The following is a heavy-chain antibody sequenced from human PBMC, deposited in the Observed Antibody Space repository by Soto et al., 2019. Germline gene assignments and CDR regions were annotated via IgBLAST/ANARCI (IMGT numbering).Heavy chain of an antibody. CDR2: VWNDGINK. J-gene: IGHJ5*01. D-gene: IGHD1-26*01. V-gene: IGHV3-33*01. CDR1: GFIFSAYG. Sequence: QGQLVESGGGVVQPGGSLRLSCAASGFIFSAYGIHWVRQAPGKGLEWVAIVWNDGINKYYADSVKGRFTISRDNFKNTVDLQMNSLRVEDTAVYYCARLAYSNFLGGLDSGGQGTLVTASS. CDR3: ARLAYSNFLGGLDS.